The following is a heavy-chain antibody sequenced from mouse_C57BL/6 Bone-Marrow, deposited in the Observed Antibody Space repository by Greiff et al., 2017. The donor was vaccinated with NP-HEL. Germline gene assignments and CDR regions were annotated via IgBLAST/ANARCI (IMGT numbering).Heavy chain of an antibody. D-gene: IGHD4-1*01. Sequence: EVKLQESGGGLVKPGGSLKLSCAASGFTFSSYTMSWVRQTPEKRLEWVATISDGGSYTYYPDNVKGRFTISRDNAKNNLYLQMSHLKSEDTAMYYCARDGWDDFDYWGQGTTLTVSS. CDR2: ISDGGSYT. V-gene: IGHV5-4*01. CDR3: ARDGWDDFDY. J-gene: IGHJ2*01. CDR1: GFTFSSYT.